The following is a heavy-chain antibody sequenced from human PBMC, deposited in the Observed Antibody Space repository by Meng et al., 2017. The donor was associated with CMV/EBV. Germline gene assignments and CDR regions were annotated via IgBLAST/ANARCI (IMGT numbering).Heavy chain of an antibody. CDR3: ARAVGGSGWYYFDY. CDR2: IYYSGST. J-gene: IGHJ4*02. D-gene: IGHD6-19*01. CDR1: GGSISSSSYY. Sequence: SETLSLTCTVSGGSISSSSYYWGWIRQPPGKGLEWIGSIYYSGSTYYNPSLKSRVTISVDTSKNQFSLKPSSVTAADTAVYYCARAVGGSGWYYFDYWGQGTLVTVSS. V-gene: IGHV4-39*07.